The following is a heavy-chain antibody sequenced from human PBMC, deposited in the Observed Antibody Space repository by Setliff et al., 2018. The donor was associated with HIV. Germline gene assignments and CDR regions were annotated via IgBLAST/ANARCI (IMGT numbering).Heavy chain of an antibody. CDR2: IYYSGST. CDR3: ARHTTWFSGYFDN. J-gene: IGHJ4*02. D-gene: IGHD3-10*01. CDR1: GGSISSHY. V-gene: IGHV4-59*08. Sequence: SETLSLTCTVSGGSISSHYWSWIRQPPGKGLEWIGYIYYSGSTNYNPSLKSRVTISVDTSKNQFSLKLSSVTAADTAVYYCARHTTWFSGYFDNWGQGALVTV.